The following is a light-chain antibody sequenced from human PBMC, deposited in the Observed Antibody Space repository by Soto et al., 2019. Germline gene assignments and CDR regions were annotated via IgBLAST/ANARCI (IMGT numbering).Light chain of an antibody. CDR1: QSILYSSKNKNY. J-gene: IGKJ3*01. CDR2: WAS. CDR3: QQYYSSPFT. Sequence: DIVMTQSPDSLAVSLGERATINCKSSQSILYSSKNKNYLAWYQQKPGQVPKLLIYWASTRESGVPDRFSGSGSGTDFTLTISSLQAEDGAVYYCQQYYSSPFTFGPGTKVDIK. V-gene: IGKV4-1*01.